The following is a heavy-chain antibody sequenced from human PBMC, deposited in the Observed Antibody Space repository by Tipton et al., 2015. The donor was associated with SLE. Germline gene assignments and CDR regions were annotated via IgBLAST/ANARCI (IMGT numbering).Heavy chain of an antibody. J-gene: IGHJ3*02. Sequence: TLSLTCTVSGSSISNYYWSWIRQSAGKGLEWSGRVHTSGSTSYQPPLQSRLTMSLDTSNNQLYLRLSSVTAADTALYYCVRGIVPASRGAFDIWGQGTMVTVSS. D-gene: IGHD2-2*01. CDR2: VHTSGST. CDR3: VRGIVPASRGAFDI. V-gene: IGHV4-4*07. CDR1: GSSISNYY.